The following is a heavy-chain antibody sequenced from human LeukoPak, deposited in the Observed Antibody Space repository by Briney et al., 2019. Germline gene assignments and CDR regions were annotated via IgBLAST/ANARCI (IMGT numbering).Heavy chain of an antibody. Sequence: GGSLRLSCAASGFTFSSYAMHWVRQAPGKGLEWVAVISYDGSNKYYADCVKGRFTISRDNSKNTLYLQMNSLRAEHPAAYYCEKRLVTADDAFDIWGQGTMVTVSS. CDR3: EKRLVTADDAFDI. CDR1: GFTFSSYA. D-gene: IGHD2-21*02. V-gene: IGHV3-30-3*02. J-gene: IGHJ3*02. CDR2: ISYDGSNK.